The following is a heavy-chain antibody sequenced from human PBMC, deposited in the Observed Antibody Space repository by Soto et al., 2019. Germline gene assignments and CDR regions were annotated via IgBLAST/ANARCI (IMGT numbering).Heavy chain of an antibody. CDR1: GGSISTYY. CDR3: ARKPMNTHAFDI. Sequence: ETLSLTCTVSGGSISTYYWTWIRQPPGKGLEWIGYIYYTGNTYYNPSLKSRVTISVDTSKNQFSLKLSSVTAADTAVYYCARKPMNTHAFDIWGQGTMVTVS. J-gene: IGHJ3*02. V-gene: IGHV4-59*01. CDR2: IYYTGNT.